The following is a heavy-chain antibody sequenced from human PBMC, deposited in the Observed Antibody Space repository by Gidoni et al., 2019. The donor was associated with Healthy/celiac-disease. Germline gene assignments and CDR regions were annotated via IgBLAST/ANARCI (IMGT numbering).Heavy chain of an antibody. D-gene: IGHD6-13*01. Sequence: EVQLLEYGGGLVQPGGSLRLSCAASGFTFSSYAMSWVRQAPGKGLGWVSAISGSGGSTYDADSVKGRFTISIDNSKITLYLQMNSLRAEDTAVYYCAKWISVYIAAACFDYWGQGTLVTVSS. CDR3: AKWISVYIAAACFDY. J-gene: IGHJ4*02. CDR1: GFTFSSYA. CDR2: ISGSGGST. V-gene: IGHV3-23*01.